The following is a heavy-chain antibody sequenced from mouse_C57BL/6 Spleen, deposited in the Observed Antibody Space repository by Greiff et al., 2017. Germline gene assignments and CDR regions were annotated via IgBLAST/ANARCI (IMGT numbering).Heavy chain of an antibody. V-gene: IGHV5-17*01. D-gene: IGHD3-1*01. Sequence: EVKLVESGGGLVKPGGSLKLSCAASGFTFSDYGMHWVRQAPEKGLEWVAYISSGSSTIYYADTVKGRFTISRNNAKNTLFLQMTSLTSEDTAVYYCARGLYRYAMGCWGKGTSVTVSS. J-gene: IGHJ4*01. CDR1: GFTFSDYG. CDR3: ARGLYRYAMGC. CDR2: ISSGSSTI.